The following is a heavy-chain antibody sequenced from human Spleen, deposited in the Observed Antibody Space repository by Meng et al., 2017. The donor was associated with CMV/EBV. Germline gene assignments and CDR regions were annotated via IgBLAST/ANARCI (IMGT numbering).Heavy chain of an antibody. J-gene: IGHJ6*02. Sequence: SETLSLTCAISGDSVSSNIAAWNWIRQSPSRGLEWLGRTYYKSKWFEDYAVSVKSRITINPDTSTNQFSLKLHSVTPEDTAVYYCARVALRGTYYYYYGMDVWGQGTTVTVSS. CDR1: GDSVSSNIAA. D-gene: IGHD3-16*01. CDR2: TYYKSKWFE. V-gene: IGHV6-1*01. CDR3: ARVALRGTYYYYYGMDV.